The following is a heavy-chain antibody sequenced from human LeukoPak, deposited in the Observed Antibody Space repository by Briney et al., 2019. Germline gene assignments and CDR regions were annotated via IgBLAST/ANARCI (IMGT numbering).Heavy chain of an antibody. CDR1: GYTFTSYD. Sequence: ASVKVSCKASGYTFTSYDINWVRQATGQGLEWMGWMNPNSGNTGYAQKFQGRVTITRNTSISTAYMELSSLRSEDTAVYYCARAWGTPNWFDPWGQGTLVTVSS. CDR3: ARAWGTPNWFDP. D-gene: IGHD3-16*01. V-gene: IGHV1-8*03. J-gene: IGHJ5*02. CDR2: MNPNSGNT.